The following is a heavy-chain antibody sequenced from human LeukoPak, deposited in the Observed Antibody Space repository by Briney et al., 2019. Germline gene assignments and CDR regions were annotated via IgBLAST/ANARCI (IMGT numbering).Heavy chain of an antibody. D-gene: IGHD4-23*01. CDR1: GFAFSSYA. Sequence: GGSLRLSCAASGFAFSSYAMHWVRQAPGKGLEYVSAISSNGGSTYYANSVKGRFTISRDDAKNSLYLQMNSLRAEDTAVYYCVCVGYDYGGNHPFDYWGQGTLVTVSS. V-gene: IGHV3-64*01. CDR2: ISSNGGST. CDR3: VCVGYDYGGNHPFDY. J-gene: IGHJ4*02.